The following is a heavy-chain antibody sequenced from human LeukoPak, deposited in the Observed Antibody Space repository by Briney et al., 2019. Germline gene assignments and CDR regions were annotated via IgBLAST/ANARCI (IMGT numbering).Heavy chain of an antibody. Sequence: PGGSLRLSCAASGFTFSTYWMHWVRQAPGKGLVWVSRINSDGSGTSYADSVKGRFTISSDNAKNTLYLQMNSLRAEDTAVYYCARDTPPAYCGGDCYYTFDIWGQGTMVTVSS. CDR3: ARDTPPAYCGGDCYYTFDI. CDR1: GFTFSTYW. V-gene: IGHV3-74*01. CDR2: INSDGSGT. D-gene: IGHD2-21*02. J-gene: IGHJ3*02.